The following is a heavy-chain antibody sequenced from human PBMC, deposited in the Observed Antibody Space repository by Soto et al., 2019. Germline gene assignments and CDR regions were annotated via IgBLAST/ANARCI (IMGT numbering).Heavy chain of an antibody. CDR3: ARVHSSSWYPRYYYYGMDV. CDR1: GYTFTSYA. V-gene: IGHV1-3*01. J-gene: IGHJ6*02. Sequence: ASVKVSCKASGYTFTSYAMHWVRQAPGQRLGWMGWINAGNGNTKYSQKFQGRVTITRDTSASTAYMELSSLRSEDTAVYYCARVHSSSWYPRYYYYGMDVWGQGTTVTVSS. CDR2: INAGNGNT. D-gene: IGHD6-13*01.